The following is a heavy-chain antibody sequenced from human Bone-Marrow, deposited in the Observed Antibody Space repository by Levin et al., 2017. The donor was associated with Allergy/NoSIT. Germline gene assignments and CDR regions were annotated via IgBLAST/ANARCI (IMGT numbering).Heavy chain of an antibody. J-gene: IGHJ3*02. CDR3: ARTSSYSSGRYQDAFDI. CDR2: IWYDGSNK. D-gene: IGHD6-19*01. CDR1: GFTFSSYG. Sequence: PGGSLRLSCAASGFTFSSYGMHWVRQAPGKGLEWVTLIWYDGSNKYYADSVKGRFTISRDNSKNTLVLQMNSLRAEDTAVYYGARTSSYSSGRYQDAFDIWGQGTMVTVSS. V-gene: IGHV3-33*01.